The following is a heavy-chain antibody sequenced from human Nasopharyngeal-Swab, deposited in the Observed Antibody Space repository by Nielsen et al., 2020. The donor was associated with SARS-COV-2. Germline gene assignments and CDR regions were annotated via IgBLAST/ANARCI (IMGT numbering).Heavy chain of an antibody. V-gene: IGHV3-21*01. Sequence: LSLTCAASGFTFSSYSMNWVRQAPGKGLEWVSSISSSSSYIYYADSVKGRFTISRDNAKNSLYLQMNSLRAEDTAVYYCARDQGYSYGYYYYYMDVWGKGTTVTVSS. D-gene: IGHD5-18*01. CDR3: ARDQGYSYGYYYYYMDV. CDR2: ISSSSSYI. J-gene: IGHJ6*03. CDR1: GFTFSSYS.